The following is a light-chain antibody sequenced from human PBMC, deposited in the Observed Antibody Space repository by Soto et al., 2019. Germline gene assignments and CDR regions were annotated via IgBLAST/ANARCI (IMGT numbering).Light chain of an antibody. CDR1: QSVSSY. CDR3: QQYGSSLPWT. Sequence: EIVLTQSPGTLSFSPGEGATLSCSASQSVSSYLAWYQQKPGQAPRLLIYGASTRATGIPDRFSGSGSGTDFTLTISRLEPEDFAVFYCQQYGSSLPWTFGQGTKVDIK. V-gene: IGKV3-20*01. CDR2: GAS. J-gene: IGKJ1*01.